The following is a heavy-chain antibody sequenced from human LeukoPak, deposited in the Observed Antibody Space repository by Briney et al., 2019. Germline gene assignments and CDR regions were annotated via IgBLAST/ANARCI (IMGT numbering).Heavy chain of an antibody. CDR1: GYTFTSYG. D-gene: IGHD3-10*01. Sequence: GASVKVSCKASGYTFTSYGISWVRQAPGQGLEWMGWISAYNGNTNYAQKLQGRVTMTTDTSTSTAYMELRSLRSDDTAVYYCARPYYYGSGSYQTPSYYYGMDVWGQGTTVTVSS. V-gene: IGHV1-18*01. CDR2: ISAYNGNT. CDR3: ARPYYYGSGSYQTPSYYYGMDV. J-gene: IGHJ6*02.